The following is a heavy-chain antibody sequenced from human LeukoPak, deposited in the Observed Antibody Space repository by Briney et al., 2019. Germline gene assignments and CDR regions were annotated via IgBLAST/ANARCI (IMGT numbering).Heavy chain of an antibody. Sequence: ASVKVSCKASGYTFSSYYFHWVRQAPGQGLEWMGLINPSGGATSFAQKFRGRVTMTRDMSTGTVFMELSSLRSDDTAVYFCARNYYDTAGHFGYWGQGTLVTVSS. CDR2: INPSGGAT. CDR3: ARNYYDTAGHFGY. CDR1: GYTFSSYY. D-gene: IGHD3-22*01. J-gene: IGHJ4*02. V-gene: IGHV1-46*01.